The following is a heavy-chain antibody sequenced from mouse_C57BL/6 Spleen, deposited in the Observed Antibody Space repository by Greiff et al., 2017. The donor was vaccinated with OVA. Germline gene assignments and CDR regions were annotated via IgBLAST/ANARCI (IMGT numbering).Heavy chain of an antibody. V-gene: IGHV1-26*01. J-gene: IGHJ1*03. Sequence: EVQLQQSGPELVKPGASVKISCKASGYTFTDYYMNWVKQSHGKSLEWIGDINPNNGGTSYNQKFKGKATLTVDKSSSTAYMELRSLPSEDSAVYYCARPGRSNWYFDVWGTGTTVTVSS. CDR1: GYTFTDYY. CDR2: INPNNGGT. CDR3: ARPGRSNWYFDV. D-gene: IGHD3-1*01.